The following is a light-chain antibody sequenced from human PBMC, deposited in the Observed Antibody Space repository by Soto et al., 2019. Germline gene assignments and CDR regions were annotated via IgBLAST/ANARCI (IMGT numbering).Light chain of an antibody. CDR1: QSISSW. J-gene: IGKJ1*01. CDR3: QQYNSNFTWT. CDR2: DAS. V-gene: IGKV1-5*01. Sequence: DIQMTQSPSTLSASVGDRVTITCRASQSISSWLAWYQQKPGKAPKLLIYDASSLESEVTPSFSGSGSGTEFALTISILQPDDFATYYYQQYNSNFTWTFGQGTKVEIK.